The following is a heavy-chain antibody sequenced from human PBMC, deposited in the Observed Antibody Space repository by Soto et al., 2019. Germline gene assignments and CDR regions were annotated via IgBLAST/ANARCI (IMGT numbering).Heavy chain of an antibody. CDR2: IYYSGST. D-gene: IGHD4-17*01. Sequence: PSETLSLTCTVSGGSISSSSYYWGWIRQPPGKGLEWIGSIYYSGSTYYNPSLKSRVTISVDTSKNQFSLKLSSVTAADTAVYYCARHGGYGGNSVYYYGMDVWGQGTTVTVSS. CDR1: GGSISSSSYY. V-gene: IGHV4-39*01. CDR3: ARHGGYGGNSVYYYGMDV. J-gene: IGHJ6*02.